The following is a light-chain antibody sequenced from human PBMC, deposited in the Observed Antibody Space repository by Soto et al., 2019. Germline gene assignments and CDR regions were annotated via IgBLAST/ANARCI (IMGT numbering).Light chain of an antibody. CDR2: EVN. CDR3: CSYAGIISTWV. J-gene: IGLJ1*01. V-gene: IGLV2-8*01. CDR1: SSDVGGYKY. Sequence: QSALTQPPSASGSPGQSVTISCTGTSSDVGGYKYVSWYQQHPGKAPKLMIFEVNKRPSGVADRFSGSKSGNTASLTVSGLQDEEEADYYCCSYAGIISTWVFGTGTKVTVL.